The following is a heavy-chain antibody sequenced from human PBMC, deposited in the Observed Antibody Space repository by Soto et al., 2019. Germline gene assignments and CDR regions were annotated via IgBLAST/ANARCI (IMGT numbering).Heavy chain of an antibody. D-gene: IGHD3-10*01. CDR2: ISYDGSNK. Sequence: PGGSLRLSCAASGFTFSSYGMHWVRQAPGKGLEWVAVISYDGSNKYYADSVKGRFTISRDNSKNTLYLQMNSLRAEDTAVYYCAKDSGSGSYYNIFYFDYWGQGTLVTV. CDR3: AKDSGSGSYYNIFYFDY. V-gene: IGHV3-30*18. J-gene: IGHJ4*02. CDR1: GFTFSSYG.